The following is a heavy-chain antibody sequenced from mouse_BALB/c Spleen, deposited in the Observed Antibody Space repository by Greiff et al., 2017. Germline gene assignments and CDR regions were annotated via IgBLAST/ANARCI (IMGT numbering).Heavy chain of an antibody. D-gene: IGHD1-1*01. J-gene: IGHJ3*01. CDR1: GFNIKDYY. CDR3: AGYGSSFAY. Sequence: EVQLVESGAELVRPGALVKLSCKASGFNIKDYYMHWVKQRPEQGLEWIGWIDPENGNTIYDPKFQGKASITADTSSNTAYLQLSSLTSEDTAVYYCAGYGSSFAYWGQGTLVTVSA. CDR2: IDPENGNT. V-gene: IGHV14-1*02.